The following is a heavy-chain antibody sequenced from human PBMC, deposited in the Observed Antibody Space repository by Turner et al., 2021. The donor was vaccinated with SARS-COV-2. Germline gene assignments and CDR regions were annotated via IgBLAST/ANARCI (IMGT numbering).Heavy chain of an antibody. D-gene: IGHD3-22*01. CDR1: GFTFSSSG. J-gene: IGHJ4*02. CDR2: ISNDGSDK. V-gene: IGHV3-30*03. CDR3: ARDGSGYYDSSGLLDY. Sequence: QVQLVESGGGVVQPGRSLRLSCAASGFTFSSSGMHWVRQAPGKGLEWVAFISNDGSDKYYADSVKGRFTISRDNSKNKLYLQMNSLRAEDTAVYYCARDGSGYYDSSGLLDYWGQGTLVTVSS.